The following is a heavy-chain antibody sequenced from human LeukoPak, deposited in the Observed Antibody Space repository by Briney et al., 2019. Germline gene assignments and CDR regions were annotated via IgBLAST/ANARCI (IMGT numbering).Heavy chain of an antibody. CDR2: ISGSGGST. D-gene: IGHD6-13*01. V-gene: IGHV3-23*01. CDR3: AKDIRKNSSPFFRFYYYYGMDV. Sequence: TGGSLRLSCAASGFTFSSYAMSWVRQAPGKGLEWVSAISGSGGSTYYADSVKGRFTISRDNSKNTLYLQMNSLRAEDTAVYYCAKDIRKNSSPFFRFYYYYGMDVWGQGTTVTVS. J-gene: IGHJ6*02. CDR1: GFTFSSYA.